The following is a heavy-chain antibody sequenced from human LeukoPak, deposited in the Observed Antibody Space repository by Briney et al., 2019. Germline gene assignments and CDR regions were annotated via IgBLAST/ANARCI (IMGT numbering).Heavy chain of an antibody. CDR2: ISSASNTI. J-gene: IGHJ5*02. Sequence: GGSLRLSCAASGFTFSSYSMNWVRQAPGKGLEWVSYISSASNTIYYADSVKGRFTVSRDNAKNSLYLQMNSLRAEDTAMYYCARDGWFGDYNWFDPWGQGTLVTVSS. CDR1: GFTFSSYS. V-gene: IGHV3-48*01. D-gene: IGHD3-10*01. CDR3: ARDGWFGDYNWFDP.